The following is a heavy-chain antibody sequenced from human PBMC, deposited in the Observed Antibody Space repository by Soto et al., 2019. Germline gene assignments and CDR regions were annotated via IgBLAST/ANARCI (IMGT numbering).Heavy chain of an antibody. Sequence: PGGSLRLSCAASGFTFSSYWMHWVRQAPGKGLVWVSRINSDGSSTSYADSVKGRFTISRDNAKNTLYLQMNSLRAEDTAVYYCARAAGSGINYYYYYVDVWGKGTTVTVSS. CDR3: ARAAGSGINYYYYYVDV. D-gene: IGHD3-10*01. CDR2: INSDGSST. J-gene: IGHJ6*03. CDR1: GFTFSSYW. V-gene: IGHV3-74*01.